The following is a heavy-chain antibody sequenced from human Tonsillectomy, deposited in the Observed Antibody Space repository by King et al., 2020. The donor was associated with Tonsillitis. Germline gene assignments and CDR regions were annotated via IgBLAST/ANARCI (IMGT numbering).Heavy chain of an antibody. J-gene: IGHJ4*02. V-gene: IGHV3-7*01. CDR1: GFTFSSYW. CDR2: INQDGSEK. Sequence: VPLVESGGGLVQPGGSLRLSCAASGFTFSSYWMTWVRQAPGKGLEWVANINQDGSEKYYVDSVKGRFTISRDNAKNSLYLQMNSLRADDTAVYYCARDLRYFDWFCFDYWGQGTLVTVSS. D-gene: IGHD3-9*01. CDR3: ARDLRYFDWFCFDY.